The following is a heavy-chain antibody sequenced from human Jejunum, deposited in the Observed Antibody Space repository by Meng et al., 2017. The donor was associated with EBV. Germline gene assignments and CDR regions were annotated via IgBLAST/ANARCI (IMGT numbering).Heavy chain of an antibody. Sequence: LQLQESGPGLVKPSAXRSLTCTVSGGSFSSSGYYWNWIRQPPGKGLEWIGSIYYSGNTYYNPSLKSRVTISIDPSKNQFSLKLISVTAADTAVYYCARVFFGVIDYWGQGTLVTVSS. CDR1: GGSFSSSGYY. V-gene: IGHV4-39*07. CDR3: ARVFFGVIDY. CDR2: IYYSGNT. D-gene: IGHD2-8*01. J-gene: IGHJ4*02.